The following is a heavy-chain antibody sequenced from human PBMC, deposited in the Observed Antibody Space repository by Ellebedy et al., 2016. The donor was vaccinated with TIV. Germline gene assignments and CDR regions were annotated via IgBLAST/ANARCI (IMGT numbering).Heavy chain of an antibody. CDR3: ARGRMYGRNWLGDWFDP. Sequence: GESLKISCKGSGYSFANYWIASVRQMPGKGLEWMGIIYPGDSATRYSPTFQGQVTISADKSISPAYLQWSSLKASDTALYYCARGRMYGRNWLGDWFDPWGQGTLVTVSS. V-gene: IGHV5-51*01. CDR1: GYSFANYW. D-gene: IGHD6-19*01. CDR2: IYPGDSAT. J-gene: IGHJ5*02.